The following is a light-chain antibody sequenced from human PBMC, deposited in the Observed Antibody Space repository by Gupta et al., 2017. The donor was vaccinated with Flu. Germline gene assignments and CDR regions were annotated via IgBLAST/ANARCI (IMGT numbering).Light chain of an antibody. CDR1: ALSKQY. CDR3: QSADITGASRV. CDR2: KDT. Sequence: YQLTQAPAMSVSPGQTATITCPGSALSKQYVYWYRQRPGQAPVLLIYKDTERASGIPDRLSGSSSGTRVTLTIRGVQTEDEADYYCQSADITGASRVFGGGT. V-gene: IGLV3-25*02. J-gene: IGLJ3*02.